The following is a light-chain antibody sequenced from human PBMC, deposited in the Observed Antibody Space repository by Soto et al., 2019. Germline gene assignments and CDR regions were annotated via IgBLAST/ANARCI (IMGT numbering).Light chain of an antibody. CDR2: AAS. CDR3: QKCKVAPFT. Sequence: ILMSQALACLSAIVGGRVTITCLATQDIGNFLAWYQQKPGTVPKLMIYAASTLQSGVPSRFSGSGSGTDFPHTISSLQPEDVATYCCQKCKVAPFTFGGGTKVDIK. CDR1: QDIGNF. J-gene: IGKJ4*01. V-gene: IGKV1-27*01.